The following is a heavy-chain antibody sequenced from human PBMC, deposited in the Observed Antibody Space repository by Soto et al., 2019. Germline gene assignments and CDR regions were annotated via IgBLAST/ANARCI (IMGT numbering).Heavy chain of an antibody. V-gene: IGHV4-39*01. CDR3: ARTYCGGDCYPRYYYYGMDV. CDR2: IYYSGST. J-gene: IGHJ6*02. D-gene: IGHD2-21*02. Sequence: QLQLQESGPGLVKPSETLSLTCTVSGGSISSSSYYWGWIRQPPGKGLEWIGSIYYSGSTYYNPSLKSRVTISVDTSKNQFSLRLSSVTAADTAVYYCARTYCGGDCYPRYYYYGMDVWGQGTTVTVSS. CDR1: GGSISSSSYY.